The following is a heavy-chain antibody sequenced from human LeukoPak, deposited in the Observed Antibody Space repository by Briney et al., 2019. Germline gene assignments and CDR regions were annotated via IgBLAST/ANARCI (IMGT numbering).Heavy chain of an antibody. CDR3: ARDENPHYGDYEGINWFDP. J-gene: IGHJ5*02. V-gene: IGHV1-69*06. Sequence: ASVKVSCKASGGTFSSYAISWVRQAPGQGLEWMGGIIPIFGTANYAQKFQGRVTITADKSTSTAYMELSRLRSDDTAVYYCARDENPHYGDYEGINWFDPWGQGTLVTVSS. CDR2: IIPIFGTA. CDR1: GGTFSSYA. D-gene: IGHD4-17*01.